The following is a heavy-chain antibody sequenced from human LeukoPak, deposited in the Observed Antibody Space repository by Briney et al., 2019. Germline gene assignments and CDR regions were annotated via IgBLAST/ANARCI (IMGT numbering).Heavy chain of an antibody. D-gene: IGHD4-17*01. V-gene: IGHV3-74*01. CDR2: INSDGSST. CDR1: GFTFSTYW. J-gene: IGHJ4*02. CDR3: ARGFRDDYGDSYYFDY. Sequence: PGGSLRLSCAASGFTFSTYWMHWVRQAPGKGLVWVSRINSDGSSTSYADSVKGRFTISRDNSKNTLYLQMNSLRAEDTAVYYCARGFRDDYGDSYYFDYWGQGTLVTVSS.